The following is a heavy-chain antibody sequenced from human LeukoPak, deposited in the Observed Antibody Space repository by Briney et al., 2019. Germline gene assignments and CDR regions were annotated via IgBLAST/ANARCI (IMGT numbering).Heavy chain of an antibody. CDR3: ARDQGIAAAGLTPYDAFDI. CDR2: ISSSSSYI. V-gene: IGHV3-21*01. CDR1: GFTFSSYS. J-gene: IGHJ3*02. D-gene: IGHD6-13*01. Sequence: GGSLRLSCAASGFTFSSYSMNWVRQAPGKGLEWVSSISSSSSYIYYADSVKGRFTISRDNAKNSLYLQMNSLRAEDTAVYYCARDQGIAAAGLTPYDAFDIWGQGTMVTVSS.